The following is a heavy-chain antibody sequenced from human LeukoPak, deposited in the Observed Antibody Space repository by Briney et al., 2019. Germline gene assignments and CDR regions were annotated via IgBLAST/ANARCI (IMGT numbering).Heavy chain of an antibody. Sequence: SETLSLTCTVSGGSISSGDYYWSWIRQPPGKGLEWIGYIYYSGSTYYNPSLKSRVTISVDTSKNQFSLKLSSVTAADTAVYYCARATSSSGRSQFSPAPFDCWGQGTLVTVSS. J-gene: IGHJ4*02. V-gene: IGHV4-30-4*08. D-gene: IGHD6-19*01. CDR1: GGSISSGDYY. CDR3: ARATSSSGRSQFSPAPFDC. CDR2: IYYSGST.